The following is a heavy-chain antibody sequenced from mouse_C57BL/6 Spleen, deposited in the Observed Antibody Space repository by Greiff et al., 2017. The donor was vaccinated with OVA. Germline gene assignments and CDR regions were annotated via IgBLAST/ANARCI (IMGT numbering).Heavy chain of an antibody. CDR1: GISITTGNYR. CDR2: IYYSGTI. J-gene: IGHJ4*01. Sequence: EVQLQESGPGLVKPSQTVFLTCTVTGISITTGNYRWSWIRQFPGNKLEWIGYIYYSGTITYNPSLTSRTTITRDTPKNQFFLEMNSLTAEDTATYYCARAGSNYVDYAMDYWGQGTSVTVSS. CDR3: ARAGSNYVDYAMDY. V-gene: IGHV3-5*01. D-gene: IGHD2-5*01.